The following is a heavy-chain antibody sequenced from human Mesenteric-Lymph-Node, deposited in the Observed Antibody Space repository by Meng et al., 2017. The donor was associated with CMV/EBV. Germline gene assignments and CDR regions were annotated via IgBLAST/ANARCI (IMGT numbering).Heavy chain of an antibody. CDR2: ISGGGGST. J-gene: IGHJ4*02. CDR3: AKGVFDDSSGSQYYFDY. CDR1: GFTFSSYV. Sequence: GESLKISCEASGFTFSSYVMSWVRQAPGKGLEWVSGISGGGGSTYYADSVKGRFTISRDNSKNTLYLQMNSLRGEDTAVYYCAKGVFDDSSGSQYYFDYWGQGTLVTVSS. V-gene: IGHV3-23*01. D-gene: IGHD3-22*01.